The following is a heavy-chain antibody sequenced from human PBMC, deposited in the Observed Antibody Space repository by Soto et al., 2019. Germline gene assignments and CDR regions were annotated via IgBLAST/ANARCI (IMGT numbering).Heavy chain of an antibody. CDR2: IDWDDDK. V-gene: IGHV2-70*01. CDR3: ARFPIVGAEDYYYYAMDV. CDR1: GFSLSTSGMC. Sequence: SGPTLVNPTQTLTLTCTFSGFSLSTSGMCVSWIRQPPGKALEWLALIDWDDDKYYSTSLKTRLTISKDTSKNQVVLTMTNMDPVDTATYYCARFPIVGAEDYYYYAMDVWGQGTTVTVSS. J-gene: IGHJ6*02. D-gene: IGHD1-26*01.